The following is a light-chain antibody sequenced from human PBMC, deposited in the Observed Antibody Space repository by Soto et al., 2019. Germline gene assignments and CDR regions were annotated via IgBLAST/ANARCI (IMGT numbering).Light chain of an antibody. CDR2: KAS. CDR3: QHYNSYSEA. J-gene: IGKJ3*01. CDR1: QTISIW. V-gene: IGKV1-5*03. Sequence: DIQMTHAPSTLSGSVVDRGTMTCLASQTISIWLAWYQQKPGKAPKLLIYKASTLKSGVPSRFSGSGSGTEFTLTISSLQPDDSATYYCQHYNSYSEAFGPGAKVDI.